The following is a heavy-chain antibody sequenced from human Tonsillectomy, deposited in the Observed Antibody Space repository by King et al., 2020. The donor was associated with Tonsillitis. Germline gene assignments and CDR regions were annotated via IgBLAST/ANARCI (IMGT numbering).Heavy chain of an antibody. Sequence: VQLVESGGGLVQPGGSLRLSCAASGFTFSSYNMNWVRQAPGKGLECLSSINSASGTIYYADSVKGRFTISRDDAKNSLFLQLNSLRAEDTAVYYCARGSYGGGWDFDYWGQGTLVTVSS. CDR3: ARGSYGGGWDFDY. V-gene: IGHV3-48*01. CDR1: GFTFSSYN. D-gene: IGHD6-19*01. J-gene: IGHJ4*02. CDR2: INSASGTI.